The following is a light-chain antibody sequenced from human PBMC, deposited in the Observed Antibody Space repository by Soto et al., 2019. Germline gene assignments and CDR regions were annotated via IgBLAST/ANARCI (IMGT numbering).Light chain of an antibody. CDR3: QSYDSSLSGWV. Sequence: QSVLTQPPSVSGAPGQRVTISCTGRSSNIGAGYDVHWYQQLPGTAPKLLIYGNINRPSGVPDRFSGSKFGTSASLAITGLQAEDEADYYCQSYDSSLSGWVFGGGTKLTVL. CDR1: SSNIGAGYD. V-gene: IGLV1-40*01. J-gene: IGLJ3*02. CDR2: GNI.